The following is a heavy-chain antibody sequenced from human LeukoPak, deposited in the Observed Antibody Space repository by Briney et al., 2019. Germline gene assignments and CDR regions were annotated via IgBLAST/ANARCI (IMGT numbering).Heavy chain of an antibody. Sequence: PGGSLRLSCAASGFTFSSYAMSWLRQAPGKQLEWISSLCGTAGGSYYADSVKGRFTISKDNSKNTLYLQMVSLRAEDTAVHYCARGIRITIFGVVINNLFDYWGQGTLVTVSS. CDR2: LCGTAGGS. CDR3: ARGIRITIFGVVINNLFDY. V-gene: IGHV3-23*01. J-gene: IGHJ4*02. CDR1: GFTFSSYA. D-gene: IGHD3-3*01.